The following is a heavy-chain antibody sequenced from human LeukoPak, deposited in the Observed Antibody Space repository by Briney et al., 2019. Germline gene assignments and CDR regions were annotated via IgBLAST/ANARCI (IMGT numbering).Heavy chain of an antibody. Sequence: PSETLSLTCSVSGGSISNYYWSWIRQSPGRGLEWIWYVYYSGITNYNPSLKSRVTMSVDTSKNQFSLKLSSVIAADTAVYYCARDLVPAAIRAFDIWGQGTMITVSS. CDR3: ARDLVPAAIRAFDI. CDR1: GGSISNYY. CDR2: VYYSGIT. D-gene: IGHD2-2*01. J-gene: IGHJ3*02. V-gene: IGHV4-59*01.